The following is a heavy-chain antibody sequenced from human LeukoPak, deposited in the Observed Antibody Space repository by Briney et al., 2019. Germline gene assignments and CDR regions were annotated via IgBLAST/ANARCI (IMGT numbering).Heavy chain of an antibody. CDR2: IRYDGSNK. Sequence: GGSLRLSCAASGFTFSSYGMHWVRQAPGKGLEWVAFIRYDGSNKYYADSVKGRFTISRDNSKNTLYLEMNSLRAEDTALYYCAKDEYSGYGSFDYWGQGILVTVSS. V-gene: IGHV3-30*02. CDR3: AKDEYSGYGSFDY. CDR1: GFTFSSYG. D-gene: IGHD5-12*01. J-gene: IGHJ4*02.